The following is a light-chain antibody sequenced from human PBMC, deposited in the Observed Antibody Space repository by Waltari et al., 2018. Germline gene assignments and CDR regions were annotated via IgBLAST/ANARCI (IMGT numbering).Light chain of an antibody. CDR1: QGINRW. CDR2: AAS. V-gene: IGKV1-12*01. Sequence: DIQMTQSPSSVSASVGDRVTITCRASQGINRWLAWYQQKPGKVPKLRIYAASSLQSGVPSRFSGSGSGTDFTLTISSLQPEDFATYYCQQANTWIFTFGPGTKVDIK. CDR3: QQANTWIFT. J-gene: IGKJ3*01.